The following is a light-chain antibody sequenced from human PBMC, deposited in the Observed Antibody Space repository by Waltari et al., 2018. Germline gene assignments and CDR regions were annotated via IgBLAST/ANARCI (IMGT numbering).Light chain of an antibody. CDR3: LQYGPLPAT. J-gene: IGKJ1*01. V-gene: IGKV3-20*01. CDR2: EAS. Sequence: IVLTQSPGTLSLPPGERATLSCRSSQSVSRFLAWYQQKPGQAPRLLIYEASSRATDIPDRFSGSGSGTDFSLTISRLEPEDFGVYYCLQYGPLPATFGQGTKVEIK. CDR1: QSVSRF.